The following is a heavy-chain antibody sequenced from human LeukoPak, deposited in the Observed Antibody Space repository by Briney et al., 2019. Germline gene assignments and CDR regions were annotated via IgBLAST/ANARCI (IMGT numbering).Heavy chain of an antibody. J-gene: IGHJ4*02. CDR2: ISGSGGST. CDR1: GFTFDDYA. V-gene: IGHV3-23*01. CDR3: AKDTTVTMMVVLDC. D-gene: IGHD4-17*01. Sequence: GGSLRLSCAASGFTFDDYAMHWVRQAPGKGLEWVSAISGSGGSTYYADSVKGRFTISRDNSKNTLYLQMNSLRAEDTAVYYCAKDTTVTMMVVLDCWGQGTLVTVSS.